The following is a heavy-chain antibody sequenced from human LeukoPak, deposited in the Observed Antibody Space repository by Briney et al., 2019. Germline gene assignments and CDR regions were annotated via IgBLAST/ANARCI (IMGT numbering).Heavy chain of an antibody. CDR1: GFTFSSYA. D-gene: IGHD2-15*01. V-gene: IGHV3-23*01. J-gene: IGHJ4*02. CDR2: ISGSGGST. CDR3: AKDRGYYVDTGTINF. Sequence: GGSLRLSCAASGFTFSSYAMSWVRQAPGRGLEWVSAISGSGGSTYYADSVKGRFTISRDNSKNTLYLQMNSLRAEDTAVYYCAKDRGYYVDTGTINFWGQGTLVTVSS.